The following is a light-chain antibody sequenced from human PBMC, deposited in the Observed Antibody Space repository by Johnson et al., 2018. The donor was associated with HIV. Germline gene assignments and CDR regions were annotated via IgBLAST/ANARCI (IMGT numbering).Light chain of an antibody. CDR1: RLGDKY. CDR3: QAWDSTTAWV. J-gene: IGLJ1*01. V-gene: IGLV3-1*01. CDR2: QDK. Sequence: VLTQPPSVSVSPGQTASISCSGARLGDKYACWYQQKPGQSPVLVIYQDKKRPSGLPERFSGSNSANTATLTISGTPAMDEADYYCQAWDSTTAWVFGTGTKVTVL.